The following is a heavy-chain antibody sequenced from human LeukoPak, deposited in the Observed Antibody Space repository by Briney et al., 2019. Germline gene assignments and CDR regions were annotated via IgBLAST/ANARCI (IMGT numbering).Heavy chain of an antibody. CDR2: ISWDGGST. CDR1: GFTFDDYA. J-gene: IGHJ4*02. CDR3: AKGYDFWSGFDY. V-gene: IGHV3-43D*03. Sequence: GGSLRLSCAASGFTFDDYAMHWVRQAPGKGLEWVSLISWDGGSTYYADSVKGRFTISRDNSKNSLYLQMNSLRAEDTALYYCAKGYDFWSGFDYWGQGTLVTVSS. D-gene: IGHD3-3*01.